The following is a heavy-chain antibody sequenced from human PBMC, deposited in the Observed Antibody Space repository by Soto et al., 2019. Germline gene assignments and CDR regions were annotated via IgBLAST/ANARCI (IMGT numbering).Heavy chain of an antibody. Sequence: QVQLQQWGAGLLKPSETLSLTCAVYGGSFSGYYWSWIRQPPGKGLEWIGEINHSGSTNYNPSLKCRVTKSVDTSKNQFSLKLSSVTAADTAGYYCAGGEWAHYYGSGSYYGDWGQGTLVTVSS. V-gene: IGHV4-34*01. D-gene: IGHD3-10*01. CDR3: AGGEWAHYYGSGSYYGD. CDR1: GGSFSGYY. CDR2: INHSGST. J-gene: IGHJ4*02.